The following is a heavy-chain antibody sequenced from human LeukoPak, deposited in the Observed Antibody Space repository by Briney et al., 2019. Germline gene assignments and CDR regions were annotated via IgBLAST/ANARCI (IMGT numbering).Heavy chain of an antibody. J-gene: IGHJ5*02. CDR2: INPNSGGT. D-gene: IGHD3-10*01. V-gene: IGHV1-2*02. CDR3: ARALYGSGSYHWFDP. Sequence: ASVKVSCKASGYTFTSYGISWVRQAPGQGLEWMGWINPNSGGTNYAQKFQGRVTMTRDTSISTAYMELSRLRSDDTAVYYCARALYGSGSYHWFDPWGQGTLVTVSS. CDR1: GYTFTSYG.